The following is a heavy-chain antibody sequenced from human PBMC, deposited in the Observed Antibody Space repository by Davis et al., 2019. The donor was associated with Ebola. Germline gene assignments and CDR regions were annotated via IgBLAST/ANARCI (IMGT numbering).Heavy chain of an antibody. Sequence: PGGSLRLSCAASGFTFDDFVMSWVRQAPGKGLVWVSGINWNGGSTAYADSVKGRFTISRDNAKTSVYLQMNSLRGEDTALYYCARGGPLCSSSSCYPWYFDLWGRGTLVTVSS. CDR3: ARGGPLCSSSSCYPWYFDL. CDR1: GFTFDDFV. CDR2: INWNGGST. J-gene: IGHJ2*01. V-gene: IGHV3-20*04. D-gene: IGHD2-2*01.